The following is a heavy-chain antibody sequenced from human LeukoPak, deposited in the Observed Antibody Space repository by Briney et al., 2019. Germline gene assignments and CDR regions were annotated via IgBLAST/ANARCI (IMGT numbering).Heavy chain of an antibody. V-gene: IGHV3-23*01. Sequence: PGGSLRLSCAASGFTFSSYAMTWVRQAPGKGLEWVSTISGSGDSTYFADSVKGRFTISRDNSENTLYLQMDTLRAEDTAVYYCAKVRNYDSSAYYWNDAFDIWGKGKKVTVSS. CDR1: GFTFSSYA. CDR2: ISGSGDST. J-gene: IGHJ3*02. D-gene: IGHD3-22*01. CDR3: AKVRNYDSSAYYWNDAFDI.